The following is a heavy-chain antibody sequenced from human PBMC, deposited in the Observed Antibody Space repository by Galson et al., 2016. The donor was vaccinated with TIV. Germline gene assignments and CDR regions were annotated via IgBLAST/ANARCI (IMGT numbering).Heavy chain of an antibody. D-gene: IGHD3-22*01. CDR3: ARDLSRSVALYDSSVYCMAV. CDR2: INWKGNAV. Sequence: SLRLSCAASGFTFDDYPMHWVRQAPGKGLEWVSTINWKGNAVVHADSVRGRFTISRDNSKNTLFLQMNSLRAEDTAVYYCARDLSRSVALYDSSVYCMAVWGQGTTVTVSS. V-gene: IGHV3-9*01. J-gene: IGHJ6*01. CDR1: GFTFDDYP.